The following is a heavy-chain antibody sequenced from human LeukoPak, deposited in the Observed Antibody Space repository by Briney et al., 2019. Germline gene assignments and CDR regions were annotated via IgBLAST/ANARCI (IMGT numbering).Heavy chain of an antibody. J-gene: IGHJ5*02. Sequence: ASVKVSCKASGGTFSSYAISWVRQAPGQGLEWMGRIIPILGIANYAQKFQGRVTITADKSTSTAYMELGSLRSEDTAVYYCARDQEPYSSSWYLARWFDPWGQGTLVTVSS. CDR2: IIPILGIA. D-gene: IGHD6-13*01. CDR3: ARDQEPYSSSWYLARWFDP. CDR1: GGTFSSYA. V-gene: IGHV1-69*04.